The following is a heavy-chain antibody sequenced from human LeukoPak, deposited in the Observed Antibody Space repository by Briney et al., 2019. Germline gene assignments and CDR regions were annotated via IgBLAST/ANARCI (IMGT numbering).Heavy chain of an antibody. J-gene: IGHJ2*01. V-gene: IGHV3-23*01. CDR3: AKDHSNADWYFDL. CDR2: ISGSGGTT. D-gene: IGHD4-11*01. CDR1: GFTFSSYA. Sequence: GGSLRLSCAASGFTFSSYAMSWVRQAPGKGLEWVSSISGSGGTTYNADSVEGRFTISRDNSKNRLYLLMNGLRVEDTAVYFCAKDHSNADWYFDLWGRGTLVTVSP.